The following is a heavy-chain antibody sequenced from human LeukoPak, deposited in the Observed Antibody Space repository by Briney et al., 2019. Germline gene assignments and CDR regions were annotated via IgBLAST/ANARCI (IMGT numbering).Heavy chain of an antibody. CDR2: IKQDGSEK. CDR3: VRAHHPGGWFDP. CDR1: GFTFSNYW. Sequence: PGGSLRLSCAASGFTFSNYWMSWVRQAPGKGLEWVANIKQDGSEKYYVDSVKGRFTISRDNAKNSLYLQMNSLTAEDTAVHYCVRAHHPGGWFDPWGQGTLVTVSS. V-gene: IGHV3-7*04. J-gene: IGHJ5*02. D-gene: IGHD3-10*01.